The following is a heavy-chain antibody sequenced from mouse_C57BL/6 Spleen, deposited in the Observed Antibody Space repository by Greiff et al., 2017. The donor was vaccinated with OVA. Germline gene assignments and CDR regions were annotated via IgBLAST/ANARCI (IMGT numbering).Heavy chain of an antibody. Sequence: EVQLVESGGGLVQPGGSLSLSCAASGFTFTDYYMSWVRQPPGKALEWLGFIRNKANGYTTEYSASVKGRFTISRDNSQSILYLQMNALRAEDSATYYCARGGNLPFDYWGQGTTLTVSS. V-gene: IGHV7-3*01. J-gene: IGHJ2*01. D-gene: IGHD2-1*01. CDR1: GFTFTDYY. CDR3: ARGGNLPFDY. CDR2: IRNKANGYTT.